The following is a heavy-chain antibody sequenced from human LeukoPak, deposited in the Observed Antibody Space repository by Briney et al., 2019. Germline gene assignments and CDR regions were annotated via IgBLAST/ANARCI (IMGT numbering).Heavy chain of an antibody. CDR1: GGTFSSYA. D-gene: IGHD6-13*01. J-gene: IGHJ5*02. Sequence: ASVKVSCKASGGTFSSYAISWVRQAPGQGLEWMGGIIPIFGTANYAQEFQGRVTITADESTSTAYMELSSLRSEDTAVYYCARDRPPGYSSSWSHNGNWFDPWGQGTLVTVSS. CDR2: IIPIFGTA. V-gene: IGHV1-69*13. CDR3: ARDRPPGYSSSWSHNGNWFDP.